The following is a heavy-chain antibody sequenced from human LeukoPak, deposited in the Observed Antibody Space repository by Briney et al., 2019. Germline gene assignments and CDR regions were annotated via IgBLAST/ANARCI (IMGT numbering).Heavy chain of an antibody. J-gene: IGHJ4*02. Sequence: ASVKVSCKASGYSFTTYARHWVRLAPGQRLEWMGWISAGNGYTEYSQKFQGRVTITRDTPATTAYMELSSLRSEDTAVYYCARDGTQWSFDYWGQGTLVIVSS. CDR1: GYSFTTYA. D-gene: IGHD2-15*01. CDR3: ARDGTQWSFDY. CDR2: ISAGNGYT. V-gene: IGHV1-3*01.